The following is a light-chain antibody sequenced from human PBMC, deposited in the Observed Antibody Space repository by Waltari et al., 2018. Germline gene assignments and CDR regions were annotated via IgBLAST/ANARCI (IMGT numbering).Light chain of an antibody. CDR2: LGS. Sequence: DIVMTQSPLSLPVTPGEPASISCTSSQSLQNRIGYDYLDWYLQKPGQSPQLLIYLGSNRASGVPDRFSGSGSGTDFTLKISRVEAEDVGVYYCMQALQTPISFGQGTKLEIK. CDR1: QSLQNRIGYDY. V-gene: IGKV2-28*01. CDR3: MQALQTPIS. J-gene: IGKJ2*03.